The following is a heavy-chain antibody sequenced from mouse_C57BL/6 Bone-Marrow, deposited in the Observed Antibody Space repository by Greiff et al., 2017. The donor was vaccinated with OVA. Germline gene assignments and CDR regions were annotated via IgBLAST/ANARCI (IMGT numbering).Heavy chain of an antibody. D-gene: IGHD5-1*01. J-gene: IGHJ2*01. CDR3: ARHLRYFDY. V-gene: IGHV1-26*01. Sequence: VQLQQSGPELVKPGASVKISCKASGYTFTDYYMNWVKQSHGKSLEWIGDINPNNGGTSYNQKFKGKATLTVDKSSSTAYMELRSLTSEDSAVYYCARHLRYFDYWGQGTTLTVSS. CDR1: GYTFTDYY. CDR2: INPNNGGT.